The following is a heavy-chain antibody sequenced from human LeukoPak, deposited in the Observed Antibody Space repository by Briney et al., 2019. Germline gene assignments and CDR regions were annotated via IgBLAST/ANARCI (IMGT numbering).Heavy chain of an antibody. CDR3: ARGSGWNRGDAFDI. J-gene: IGHJ3*02. CDR1: GGSISSGSYY. D-gene: IGHD6-19*01. Sequence: SETLSLTCTVSGGSISSGSYYWSWIRQPPGKGLEWIGYISYSGSTYYNPSLKSRVTVSVDTSKNQFSLKLSSVTAADTAVYYCARGSGWNRGDAFDIWGQGTMVTVSS. V-gene: IGHV4-30-4*08. CDR2: ISYSGST.